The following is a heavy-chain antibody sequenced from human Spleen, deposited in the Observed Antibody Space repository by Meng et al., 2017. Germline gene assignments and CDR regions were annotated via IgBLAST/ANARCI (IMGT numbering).Heavy chain of an antibody. Sequence: KPSGTLSIPCVVSGGSFRDYYWSWIRQPPGKGLEWIGEINHSGSTNYNPSLESRATISVDTSQNNLSLKLSSVTAADSAVYYCARGPTTMAHDFDYWGQGTLVTVSS. V-gene: IGHV4-34*01. CDR2: INHSGST. CDR1: GGSFRDYY. D-gene: IGHD4-11*01. CDR3: ARGPTTMAHDFDY. J-gene: IGHJ4*02.